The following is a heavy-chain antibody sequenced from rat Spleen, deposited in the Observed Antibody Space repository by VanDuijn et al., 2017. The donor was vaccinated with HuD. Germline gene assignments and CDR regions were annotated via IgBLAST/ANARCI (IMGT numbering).Heavy chain of an antibody. CDR3: AREGTYYGDYFEY. Sequence: EVQLVESGGGLVQPGRSLKLSCAASGFTFSNYGMHWIRQAPTKGLEWVATINYDGSGTYYRDSVKGRFTISRDNAKSTLYLQMDSLRSEDTATYYCAREGTYYGDYFEYWGQGVMVTVSS. J-gene: IGHJ2*01. D-gene: IGHD1-9*01. V-gene: IGHV5-19*01. CDR2: INYDGSGT. CDR1: GFTFSNYG.